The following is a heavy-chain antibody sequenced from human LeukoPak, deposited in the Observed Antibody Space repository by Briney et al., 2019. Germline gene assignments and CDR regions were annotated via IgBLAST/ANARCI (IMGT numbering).Heavy chain of an antibody. CDR2: ISAYNGNT. CDR3: ARDLVESYFDY. D-gene: IGHD1-26*01. V-gene: IGHV1-18*01. CDR1: GGTFSSYA. J-gene: IGHJ4*02. Sequence: ASVKVSCKASGGTFSSYAISWVRQAPGQGLEWMGWISAYNGNTNYAQKLQGRVTMTTDTSTSTAYMELRSLRSDDTAVYYCARDLVESYFDYWGQGTLVTVSS.